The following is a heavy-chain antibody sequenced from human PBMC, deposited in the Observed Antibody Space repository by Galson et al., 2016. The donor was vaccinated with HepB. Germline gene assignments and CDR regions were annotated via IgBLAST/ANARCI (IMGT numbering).Heavy chain of an antibody. CDR2: INAGNGNT. Sequence: SVKVSCKASGYTFTNYAMHWVHQAPGQRLEWMGWINAGNGNTKYSQKVQGRVTITRDTSANTAYLELSSLTSEDTAVYYCARVRVGYLLHYFDYWGQGTLVTVSS. CDR1: GYTFTNYA. D-gene: IGHD1-1*01. V-gene: IGHV1-3*01. J-gene: IGHJ4*02. CDR3: ARVRVGYLLHYFDY.